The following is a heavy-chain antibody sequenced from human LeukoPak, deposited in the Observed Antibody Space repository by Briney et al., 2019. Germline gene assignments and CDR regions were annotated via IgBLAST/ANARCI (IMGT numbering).Heavy chain of an antibody. CDR1: GYTFTGYY. Sequence: ASVKVSCKASGYTFTGYYMHWVRQAPGQGLGWMGWINPNSGGTNYAQKFQGRVTMTRDTSISTAYMELSRLRSDDTAVYYCAREHSSGYRLDYWGQGTLVTVSS. D-gene: IGHD3-22*01. CDR3: AREHSSGYRLDY. J-gene: IGHJ4*02. CDR2: INPNSGGT. V-gene: IGHV1-2*02.